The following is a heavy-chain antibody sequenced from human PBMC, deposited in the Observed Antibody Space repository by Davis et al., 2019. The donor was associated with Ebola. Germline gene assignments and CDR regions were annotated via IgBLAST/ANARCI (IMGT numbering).Heavy chain of an antibody. D-gene: IGHD2-15*01. V-gene: IGHV3-74*03. J-gene: IGHJ4*02. CDR2: VNRDGTTK. Sequence: HTGGSLRLSCRVSGFIFRDNWMSWVRQVPGKGLVWVSSVNRDGTTKTYADSAKGRFTVSRDNAKNMLYLEMSSLRVEDTAVYYCASYVVGWGRGTLVTVSS. CDR3: ASYVVG. CDR1: GFIFRDNW.